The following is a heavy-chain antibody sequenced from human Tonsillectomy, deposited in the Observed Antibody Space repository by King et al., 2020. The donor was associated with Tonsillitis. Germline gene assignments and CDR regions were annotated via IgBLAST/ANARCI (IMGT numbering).Heavy chain of an antibody. V-gene: IGHV4-59*02. CDR3: ALVGSSATSWGWFDP. CDR2: IYYSGTT. Sequence: QLQESGPGLVKPSETLSLTCTVSGDSVSSSYWSWIRQPPGKGLEWIGFIYYSGTTNSNPSLKSRVTMSIDTSKNQLSLRLSSVTAADTAVYYCALVGSSATSWGWFDPWGQGTLVIVSS. CDR1: GDSVSSSY. J-gene: IGHJ5*02. D-gene: IGHD2-2*01.